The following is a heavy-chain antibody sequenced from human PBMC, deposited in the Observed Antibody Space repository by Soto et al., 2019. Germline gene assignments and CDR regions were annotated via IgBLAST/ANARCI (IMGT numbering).Heavy chain of an antibody. CDR3: ATNSRVYCSSTSCHAYYYYYYMDV. CDR2: FDPEDGET. V-gene: IGHV1-24*01. CDR1: GYTLTELS. J-gene: IGHJ6*03. Sequence: GASVKVSCKVSGYTLTELSMHWVRQAPGKGLEWMGGFDPEDGETIYAQKFQGRVTMTEDTSTDTAYMELSSLRSVDTAVYYCATNSRVYCSSTSCHAYYYYYYMDVWGKGTTVTVS. D-gene: IGHD2-2*01.